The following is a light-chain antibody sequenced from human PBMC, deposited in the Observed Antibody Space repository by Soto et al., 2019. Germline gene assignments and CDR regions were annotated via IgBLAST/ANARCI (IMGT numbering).Light chain of an antibody. V-gene: IGLV2-11*01. CDR3: CSYAGTYTWI. CDR1: SNNVGGYNY. Sequence: QSALTQPRSVSGSPGQSVTISCTGASNNVGGYNYVSWYQHHPGKVPQLIIYDVTKRPSGVPDRFSGSKSGNTASLTISGLQVEDGADYYCCSYAGTYTWIFGGGTKLTV. J-gene: IGLJ2*01. CDR2: DVT.